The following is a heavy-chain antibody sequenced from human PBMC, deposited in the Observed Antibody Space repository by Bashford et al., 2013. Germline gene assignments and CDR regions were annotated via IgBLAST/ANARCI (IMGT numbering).Heavy chain of an antibody. CDR2: IYPADSRV. D-gene: IGHD2-21*01. Sequence: WVRQMPGKGLEWMAIIYPADSRVKYSPSFQGQVTISAEKSISTVYLQWSSLKASDTAIYYCARPTYFAADYWGQGTLVTVSS. V-gene: IGHV5-51*01. CDR3: ARPTYFAADY. J-gene: IGHJ4*02.